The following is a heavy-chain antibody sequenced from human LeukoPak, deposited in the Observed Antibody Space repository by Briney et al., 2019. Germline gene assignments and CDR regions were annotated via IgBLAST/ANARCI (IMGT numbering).Heavy chain of an antibody. CDR2: IRNKANDYAT. J-gene: IGHJ4*02. D-gene: IGHD1-26*01. CDR3: TRLAGIADATTGIDN. V-gene: IGHV3-73*01. Sequence: PGWALKLSCAASGCSFSGSAIHGVRQASGKGLEGVGRIRNKANDYATAYAASVKGRFTISRDDSKNTAYLQMNSLKPEDTAVYYCTRLAGIADATTGIDNWGQGTLVTVSS. CDR1: GCSFSGSA.